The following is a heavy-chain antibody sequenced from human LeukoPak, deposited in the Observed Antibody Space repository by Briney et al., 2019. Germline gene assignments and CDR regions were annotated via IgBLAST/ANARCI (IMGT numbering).Heavy chain of an antibody. CDR2: IYYSGST. CDR3: ARGPYYYDSKTFDY. V-gene: IGHV4-31*03. CDR1: GGSISSGGFY. J-gene: IGHJ4*02. D-gene: IGHD3-22*01. Sequence: SSETLSLTCTVSGGSISSGGFYWSWIRQHPGKGLEWIGYIYYSGSTYYNPSLKSRLTISVDTSKNQFSLKLRSVTAADTAVYYCARGPYYYDSKTFDYWGQGTLVTVSS.